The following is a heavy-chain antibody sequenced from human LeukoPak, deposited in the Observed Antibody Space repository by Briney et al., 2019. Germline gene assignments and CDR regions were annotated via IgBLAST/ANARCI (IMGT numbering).Heavy chain of an antibody. V-gene: IGHV3-30*04. CDR3: AKDRQWLVHIFDY. D-gene: IGHD6-19*01. CDR1: GFTFSSYA. CDR2: ISYDGSNK. Sequence: GRSLRLSCAASGFTFSSYAMHWVRQAPGKGLEWVAVISYDGSNKYYADSVKGRFTISRDNSKNTLYLQMNSLRAEDTAVYYCAKDRQWLVHIFDYWGQGTLVTVSS. J-gene: IGHJ4*02.